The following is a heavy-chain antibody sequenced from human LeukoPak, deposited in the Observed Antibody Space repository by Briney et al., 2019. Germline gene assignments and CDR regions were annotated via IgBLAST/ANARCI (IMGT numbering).Heavy chain of an antibody. CDR1: GGSFSGYY. CDR2: INHSGST. J-gene: IGHJ5*01. Sequence: PSETLSLICAVYGGSFSGYYWSWIRQPPGKGLEWIGEINHSGSTNYNPSLKSRVTISVDTSKNQFSLKLTSVTAADTAVYYCAREVAAAGTLWFDSWGRGTLVTVSS. V-gene: IGHV4-34*01. CDR3: AREVAAAGTLWFDS. D-gene: IGHD6-13*01.